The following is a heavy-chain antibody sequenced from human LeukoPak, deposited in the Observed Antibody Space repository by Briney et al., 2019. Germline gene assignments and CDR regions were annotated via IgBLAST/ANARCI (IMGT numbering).Heavy chain of an antibody. V-gene: IGHV3-73*01. Sequence: SGGSLRLSCAASGFTFSGSAMHWVRQASGKGLEWVGRIRSKANSYATAYAASVKGRFTISRDDSKNTAYLQMNSLKTEDTAVYYCTSSQGDYYYYYYMDVWGKGTTVTVSS. CDR1: GFTFSGSA. J-gene: IGHJ6*03. D-gene: IGHD2-21*02. CDR2: IRSKANSYAT. CDR3: TSSQGDYYYYYYMDV.